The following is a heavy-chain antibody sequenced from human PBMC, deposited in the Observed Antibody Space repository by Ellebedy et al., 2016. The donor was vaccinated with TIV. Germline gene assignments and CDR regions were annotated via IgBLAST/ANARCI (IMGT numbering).Heavy chain of an antibody. CDR2: ISDNGDGK. J-gene: IGHJ4*02. Sequence: GGSLRLSCSASGFTFSSYAMHWVRQAPGKGPEYVSAISDNGDGKYYADSVKGRFTISRDNSKNTMYLQMSSLRPEDTAVYYCVRRPAGTIDHWGQGTLVTVSS. CDR3: VRRPAGTIDH. CDR1: GFTFSSYA. D-gene: IGHD6-13*01. V-gene: IGHV3-64D*06.